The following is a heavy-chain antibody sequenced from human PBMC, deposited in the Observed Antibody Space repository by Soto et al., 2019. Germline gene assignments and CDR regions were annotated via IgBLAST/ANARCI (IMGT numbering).Heavy chain of an antibody. D-gene: IGHD3-22*01. CDR3: AAEPSLVVPLGYYGMDV. Sequence: SVKVSCKASGFTFTISAVQCVRQSRVQRREWIGWIVVGSGNTNYAQKFQERVTITRDMSTSTAYMELSSLRSEDTAVYYCAAEPSLVVPLGYYGMDVWGQGTTVTVSS. J-gene: IGHJ6*02. V-gene: IGHV1-58*01. CDR2: IVVGSGNT. CDR1: GFTFTISA.